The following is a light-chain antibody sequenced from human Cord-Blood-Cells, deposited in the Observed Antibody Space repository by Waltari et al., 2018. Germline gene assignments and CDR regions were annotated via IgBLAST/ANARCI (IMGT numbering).Light chain of an antibody. CDR2: DVS. CDR3: SSYTSSSTYV. V-gene: IGLV2-14*01. Sequence: QSALTQPASVSGSPRQSITISCTGTSSDVGGYNYVSWYQQHPGKAPKLMIYDVSKRPSGVSKRFSGSKSGNTASLTISGLQAEDEADYYCSSYTSSSTYVFGTGTKVTVL. J-gene: IGLJ1*01. CDR1: SSDVGGYNY.